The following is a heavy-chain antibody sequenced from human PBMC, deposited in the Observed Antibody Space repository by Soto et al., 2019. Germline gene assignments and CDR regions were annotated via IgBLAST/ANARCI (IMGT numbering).Heavy chain of an antibody. CDR1: GYTFTSYG. Sequence: GASVKVSCKASGYTFTSYGISWVRQAPGQGLEWMGWISANNGNTNYAQKLQGRVTMTTDESTSTAYMELSSLRSEDTAVYYCARSRSYYDSSDPWGQGTLVTVSS. J-gene: IGHJ5*02. D-gene: IGHD3-22*01. CDR3: ARSRSYYDSSDP. CDR2: ISANNGNT. V-gene: IGHV1-18*01.